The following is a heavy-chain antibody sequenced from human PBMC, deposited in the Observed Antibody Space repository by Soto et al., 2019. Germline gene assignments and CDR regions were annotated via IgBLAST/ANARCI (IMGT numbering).Heavy chain of an antibody. J-gene: IGHJ4*02. CDR1: GGSVSSSNW. CDR2: IYHSGST. D-gene: IGHD3-22*01. Sequence: LSLTFIVSGGSVSSSNWWSWVRQPPGKGLEWIGEIYHSGSTTYNPSLKSRATTSVDKSENQFSLRLKSVTAADTAVYYCASVGSDYDNSGYCLHWGPGTLVIISS. V-gene: IGHV4-4*02. CDR3: ASVGSDYDNSGYCLH.